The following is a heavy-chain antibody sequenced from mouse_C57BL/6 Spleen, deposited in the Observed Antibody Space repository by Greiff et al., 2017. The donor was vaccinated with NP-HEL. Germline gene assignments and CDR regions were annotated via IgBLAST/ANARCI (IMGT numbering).Heavy chain of an antibody. D-gene: IGHD1-1*01. CDR1: GFTFSSYG. J-gene: IGHJ2*01. CDR3: ARQGLRSYYFDY. Sequence: EVKLVESGGDLVKPGGSLKLSCAASGFTFSSYGMSWVRQTPDKRLEWVATISSGGSYTYYPDSVKGRFTISRDNAKNTLYLQMSSLKSEDTAMYYCARQGLRSYYFDYWGQGTTPTVSS. CDR2: ISSGGSYT. V-gene: IGHV5-6*02.